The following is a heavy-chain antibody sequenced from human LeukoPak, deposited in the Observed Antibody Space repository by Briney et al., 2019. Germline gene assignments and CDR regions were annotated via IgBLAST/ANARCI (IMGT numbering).Heavy chain of an antibody. V-gene: IGHV3-23*01. Sequence: GGSLRLSCAAAGFTFSNYAMTWVRQAPGRGLEWVSSISGSGGSTYYADSVKGRFTISRDNAKNSLYLQMNSLRAEDTALYYCAKGPGYYDILTGRDWGQGTLVTVSS. D-gene: IGHD3-9*01. J-gene: IGHJ4*02. CDR2: ISGSGGST. CDR3: AKGPGYYDILTGRD. CDR1: GFTFSNYA.